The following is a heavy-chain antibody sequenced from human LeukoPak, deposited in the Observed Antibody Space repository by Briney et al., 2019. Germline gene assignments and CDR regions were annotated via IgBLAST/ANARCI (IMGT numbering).Heavy chain of an antibody. J-gene: IGHJ4*02. D-gene: IGHD2-21*01. CDR3: VRDSSVVPFDY. CDR1: GFTFSSYS. CDR2: ITSVNSYI. V-gene: IGHV3-21*01. Sequence: TGGSLRLSCAASGFTFSSYSMNWVRQAPGKGLEWVSSITSVNSYIYYSDSVKGRFTISRDNAKNSLYLQMNSLRAEDTAVYYCVRDSSVVPFDYWGQGTLVTVSS.